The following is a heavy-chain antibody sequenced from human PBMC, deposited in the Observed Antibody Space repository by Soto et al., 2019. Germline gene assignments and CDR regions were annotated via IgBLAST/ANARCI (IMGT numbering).Heavy chain of an antibody. V-gene: IGHV3-23*01. Sequence: GGSLRLSCAASGFTFSSYAMSWVRQAPGKGLEWVSAISGSGGSTYYADSVKRRFTISRDNSKHTLYLQMNSLRAEDTAVYYCANLTTGDLVNHFDYWGQGTLVTVSS. D-gene: IGHD7-27*01. CDR2: ISGSGGST. CDR3: ANLTTGDLVNHFDY. J-gene: IGHJ4*02. CDR1: GFTFSSYA.